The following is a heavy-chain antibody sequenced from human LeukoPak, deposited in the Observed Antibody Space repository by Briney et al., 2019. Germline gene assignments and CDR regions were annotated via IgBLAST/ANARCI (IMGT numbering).Heavy chain of an antibody. D-gene: IGHD3-22*01. J-gene: IGHJ3*02. CDR1: GLTVSSND. V-gene: IGHV3-53*04. Sequence: PGGSLRLFCAASGLTVSSNDMSGVRQAPGKGLEWVSLIYSGGSTYYADSVKGRFTISTHNSKNTLYLQMNSLRAEDTAVYYCARAFNYDSSGYYPRAFDIWGQGTMVTVSS. CDR2: IYSGGST. CDR3: ARAFNYDSSGYYPRAFDI.